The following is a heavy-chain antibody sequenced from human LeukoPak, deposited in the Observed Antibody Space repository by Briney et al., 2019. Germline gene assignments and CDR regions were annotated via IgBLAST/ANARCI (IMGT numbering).Heavy chain of an antibody. CDR2: IYYSGST. V-gene: IGHV4-59*01. CDR1: GGSISGYY. CDR3: ARGGRSSGWPFFDY. Sequence: SETLSLTCTVAGGSISGYYWSWIRQPPGKGLEWIGYIYYSGSTNYNPSLKSRVTISVDMSKNQFSLKLSSVTAADTAVYYCARGGRSSGWPFFDYWGQGTLDTVSP. D-gene: IGHD6-19*01. J-gene: IGHJ4*02.